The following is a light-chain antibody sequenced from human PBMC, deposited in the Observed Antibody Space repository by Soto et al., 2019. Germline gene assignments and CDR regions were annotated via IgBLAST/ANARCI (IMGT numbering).Light chain of an antibody. CDR2: GNS. V-gene: IGLV1-40*01. Sequence: QSVLTQPPSVSGAPGQRVTISCTGSSSNIGAGYDVHWYQQLPGTAPKLLIYGNSNRPSGVPDRVSGSKSGTSASLAITGLQAEDEAEYYCQSYDSSLSGFYVFGTGTKVTVL. CDR3: QSYDSSLSGFYV. J-gene: IGLJ1*01. CDR1: SSNIGAGYD.